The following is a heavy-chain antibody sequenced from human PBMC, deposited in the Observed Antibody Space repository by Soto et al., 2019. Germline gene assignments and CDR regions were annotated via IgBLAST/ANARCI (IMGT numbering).Heavy chain of an antibody. D-gene: IGHD4-17*01. Sequence: PGESLKISCKGSGYSFTSYWISWVRQMPGKGLEWMGRIDPSDSYTNYSPSFQGHVTISADKSISTAYLQWSSLKASDTAMYYCARQHGDYLGYYYYGMDVWGQGTTVTVSS. CDR3: ARQHGDYLGYYYYGMDV. CDR2: IDPSDSYT. V-gene: IGHV5-10-1*01. J-gene: IGHJ6*02. CDR1: GYSFTSYW.